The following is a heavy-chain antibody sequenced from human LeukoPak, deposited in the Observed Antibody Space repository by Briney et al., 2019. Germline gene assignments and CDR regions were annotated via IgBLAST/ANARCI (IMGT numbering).Heavy chain of an antibody. V-gene: IGHV4-61*02. CDR1: GGSISSGYNY. CDR3: AKSGCSSSSCPGFL. J-gene: IGHJ4*02. Sequence: SETLSLTCTASGGSISSGYNYWSRIRQPAGKGLEWIGRIYTSGTTNYNPSLKSRVTISQDTSNNQFSLKLRSVTAADTAVYYCAKSGCSSSSCPGFLWGQGTLVTVSS. D-gene: IGHD2-2*01. CDR2: IYTSGTT.